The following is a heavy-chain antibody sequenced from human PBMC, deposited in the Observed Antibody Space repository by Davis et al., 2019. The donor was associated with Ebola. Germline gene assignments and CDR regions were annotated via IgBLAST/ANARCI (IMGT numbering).Heavy chain of an antibody. Sequence: MPSATLSLTCTVSGGSISSSSYYWGWIRQPPGKGLEWIGSIYYSGSTYYNPSLKSRVTISVDTSKNQFSLKLSSVTAADTAVYYCACDSSGYLHAFDIWGQGTMVTVSS. CDR2: IYYSGST. CDR3: ACDSSGYLHAFDI. J-gene: IGHJ3*02. V-gene: IGHV4-39*01. CDR1: GGSISSSSYY. D-gene: IGHD3-22*01.